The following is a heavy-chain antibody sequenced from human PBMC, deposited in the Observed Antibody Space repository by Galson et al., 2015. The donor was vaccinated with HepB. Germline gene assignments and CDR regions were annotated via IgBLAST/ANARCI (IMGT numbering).Heavy chain of an antibody. CDR3: AMPRGMGSGYPEYFQH. D-gene: IGHD3-22*01. V-gene: IGHV1-2*06. CDR1: GYTFTGYY. J-gene: IGHJ1*01. CDR2: INPNSGGT. Sequence: SVKVSCKASGYTFTGYYMHWVRQAPGQGLEWMGRINPNSGGTNYAQKFQGRVTMTRDTSISTAYMELSRLRSDDTAVYYCAMPRGMGSGYPEYFQHWGQGTLVTVSS.